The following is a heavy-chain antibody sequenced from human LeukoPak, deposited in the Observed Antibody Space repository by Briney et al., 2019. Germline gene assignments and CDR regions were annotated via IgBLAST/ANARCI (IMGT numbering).Heavy chain of an antibody. CDR2: MNPNSGNT. Sequence: GASVKVSCKASGYTFTSYDINWVRQATGQGLEWMGRMNPNSGNTGYAQKFQGRVTMTRNTSINTAYMELSSLRFEDTAVYYCARGLDPGPYYDILNWLSDYWGQGTLVTVSS. V-gene: IGHV1-8*01. CDR1: GYTFTSYD. J-gene: IGHJ4*02. CDR3: ARGLDPGPYYDILNWLSDY. D-gene: IGHD3-9*01.